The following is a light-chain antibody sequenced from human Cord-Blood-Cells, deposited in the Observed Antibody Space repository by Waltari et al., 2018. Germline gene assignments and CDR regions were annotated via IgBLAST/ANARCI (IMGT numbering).Light chain of an antibody. J-gene: IGKJ2*01. CDR3: QQCYSTPYT. CDR1: QSISSY. Sequence: DIQMTQYPSSLSASVGDRVPITCRASQSISSYLNWYQQKPGKAPKLLIYAASSLQSGVPSRFSGSGSGTDFTLTISSLQPEDFATYYCQQCYSTPYTFGQGTKLEIK. CDR2: AAS. V-gene: IGKV1-39*01.